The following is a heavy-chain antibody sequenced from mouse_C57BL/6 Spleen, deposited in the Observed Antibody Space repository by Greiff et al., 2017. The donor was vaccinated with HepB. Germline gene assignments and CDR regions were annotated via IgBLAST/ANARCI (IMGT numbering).Heavy chain of an antibody. V-gene: IGHV1-55*01. CDR2: IYPGSGST. CDR1: GYTFTSYW. D-gene: IGHD1-1*01. Sequence: QVQLQQPGAELVKPGASVKMSCKASGYTFTSYWITWVKQRPGQGLEWIGDIYPGSGSTNYNEKFKSKATLTVDTSSSTAYMQLSSLTSEDSAVYYCARPYYGSSYVFAYWGQGTLVTVSA. CDR3: ARPYYGSSYVFAY. J-gene: IGHJ3*01.